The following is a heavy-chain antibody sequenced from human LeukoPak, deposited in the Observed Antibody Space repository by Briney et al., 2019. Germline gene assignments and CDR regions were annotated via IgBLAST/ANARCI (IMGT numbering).Heavy chain of an antibody. D-gene: IGHD3-9*01. J-gene: IGHJ4*02. CDR3: ARLTGAASGTYYFDF. CDR2: ISWNSRII. CDR1: GFIFDDYA. Sequence: GGSLRLSCAASGFIFDDYAMYWVRQAPGKGLEWVSGISWNSRIIDYADSVKGRYTISRDNAKRALYLQMNTLTTEDTAFYYCARLTGAASGTYYFDFWGQGTLVTVSS. V-gene: IGHV3-9*01.